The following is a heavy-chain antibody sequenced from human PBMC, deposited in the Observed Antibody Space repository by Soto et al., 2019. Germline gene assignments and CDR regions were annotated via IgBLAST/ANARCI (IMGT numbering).Heavy chain of an antibody. V-gene: IGHV3-30-3*01. CDR1: GFTFSSYA. J-gene: IGHJ4*02. CDR3: ARDKSPSSGSWYVFDY. Sequence: PGGFLRLSCAASGFTFSSYAMHWVRQAPGKGLEWVAVISYDGSNKYYADSVKGRFTISRDNSKNTLYLQMNSLRAEDTAVYYCARDKSPSSGSWYVFDYWGQGTLVTVAS. D-gene: IGHD6-13*01. CDR2: ISYDGSNK.